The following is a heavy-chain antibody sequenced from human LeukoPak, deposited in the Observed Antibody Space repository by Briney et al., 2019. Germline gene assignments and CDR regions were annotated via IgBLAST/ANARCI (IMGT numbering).Heavy chain of an antibody. CDR3: ARDSPNWYFDL. V-gene: IGHV3-53*01. CDR1: GFNVSLLY. J-gene: IGHJ2*01. CDR2: LYSGVST. Sequence: GGSVTLSCSASGFNVSLLYMLCLGPAPGKGLEWVSVLYSGVSTYYADSVKGRFTISRDNPKNTLYLQMNSLRAEDTAVYYCARDSPNWYFDLWGRGTLVIVSS.